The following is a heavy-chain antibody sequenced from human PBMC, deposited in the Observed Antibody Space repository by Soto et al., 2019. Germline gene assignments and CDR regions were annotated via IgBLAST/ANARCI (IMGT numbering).Heavy chain of an antibody. CDR2: IKQDGSER. CDR1: GFTFSSYW. Sequence: GGSLRLSCAGTGFTFSSYWMSWVRQAPGKGLEWVANIKQDGSERYYVDSVKGRFTISRDNAKNSLYLQMNSLRAEDTAVYYYASPDKYYFDYWGQGTLVTVSS. CDR3: ASPDKYYFDY. V-gene: IGHV3-7*05. J-gene: IGHJ4*02.